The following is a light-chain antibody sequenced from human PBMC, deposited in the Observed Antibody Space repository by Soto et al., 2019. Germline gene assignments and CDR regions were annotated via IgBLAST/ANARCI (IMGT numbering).Light chain of an antibody. Sequence: QSVLTQPASVSGSPGQSITISCTGTSSDVGSYNLVSWYQQHPGKAPKLMIYEGSKRPSGVSNRFSGSKSGNTASLTISGLQAEDEADYYCCSYAGSSTVFGTGTKVTV. V-gene: IGLV2-23*01. J-gene: IGLJ1*01. CDR1: SSDVGSYNL. CDR2: EGS. CDR3: CSYAGSSTV.